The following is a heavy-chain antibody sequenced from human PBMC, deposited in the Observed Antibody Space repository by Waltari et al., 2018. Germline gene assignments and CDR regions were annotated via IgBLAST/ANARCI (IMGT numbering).Heavy chain of an antibody. J-gene: IGHJ6*02. Sequence: EVQLVESGGGLVQPGGSLRLSCAASGFTFSSYEMNWVRQDPGKGLEWVSYIMSSGSTIYYSDSVKGRFTTSRDNSKNSLYLQMNSLRAEDTAVYYCAGEDTAMYYYGMDVWGQGTTVTVSS. D-gene: IGHD5-18*01. CDR2: IMSSGSTI. CDR3: AGEDTAMYYYGMDV. CDR1: GFTFSSYE. V-gene: IGHV3-48*03.